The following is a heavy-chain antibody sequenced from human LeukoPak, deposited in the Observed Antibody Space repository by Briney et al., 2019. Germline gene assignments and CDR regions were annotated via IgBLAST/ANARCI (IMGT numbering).Heavy chain of an antibody. J-gene: IGHJ4*02. Sequence: ASVKVSCKASGYTFTSYGISWVRQAPGQGLEWMGWISAYNGNTNYAQKLQGRVTMTTDTSTSTAYMELRSLRSGDTAVYYCARRSDPETYYYDSSGYYYLDYWGQGTLVTVSS. V-gene: IGHV1-18*01. D-gene: IGHD3-22*01. CDR1: GYTFTSYG. CDR3: ARRSDPETYYYDSSGYYYLDY. CDR2: ISAYNGNT.